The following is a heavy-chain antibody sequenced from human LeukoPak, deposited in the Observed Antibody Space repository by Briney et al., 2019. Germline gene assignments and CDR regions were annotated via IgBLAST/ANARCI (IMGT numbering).Heavy chain of an antibody. V-gene: IGHV4-59*01. D-gene: IGHD3-10*01. CDR1: GGSINTYY. CDR2: LYYSGST. Sequence: SETLSLTCSVSGGSINTYYWTWIRQPPGKGLEWIGCLYYSGSTNYNPSLKSRVTISVDRSKNQFSLKLSSVTAADTAVYYCARGFYGSGLIYYYHGMDVWGQGTTVTVSS. CDR3: ARGFYGSGLIYYYHGMDV. J-gene: IGHJ6*02.